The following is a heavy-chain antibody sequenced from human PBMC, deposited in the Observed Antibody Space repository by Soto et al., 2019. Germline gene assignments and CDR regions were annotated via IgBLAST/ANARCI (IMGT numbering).Heavy chain of an antibody. J-gene: IGHJ3*02. CDR1: GFSFSSSG. D-gene: IGHD2-15*01. CDR2: IWYDGNKK. Sequence: PGGSLRLSCAASGFSFSSSGMHWVRQAPGKGLEWVAVIWYDGNKKYYGDSVRGRFTISRDNSKNTLYLEMNSLRAEDTAVYYCARAYSDAFDIWGQGTMVTVSS. CDR3: ARAYSDAFDI. V-gene: IGHV3-33*01.